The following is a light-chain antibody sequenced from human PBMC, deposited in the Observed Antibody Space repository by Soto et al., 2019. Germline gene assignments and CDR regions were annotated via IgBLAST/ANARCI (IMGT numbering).Light chain of an antibody. CDR3: QQYYNWPYT. CDR2: DAS. Sequence: EIVMTQSPATLSVSPWERATLSCRASQSVGSNLAWYRQKPGQAPRLVIYDASTRATGFPATFSGSGSGTEFTLTISDLQSEDFAVYYCQQYYNWPYTFGQGTRLEIK. V-gene: IGKV3-15*01. CDR1: QSVGSN. J-gene: IGKJ5*01.